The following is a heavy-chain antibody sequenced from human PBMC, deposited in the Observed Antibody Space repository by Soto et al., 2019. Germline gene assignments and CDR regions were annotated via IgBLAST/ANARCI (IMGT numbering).Heavy chain of an antibody. Sequence: DVQLLESGGGLVKWGGSLGPSCVTSGFPLSPYGLPWVRQAPGKGLEWVSYGGSGGSRYYAESVKGRFTISRDNSKNTLSLEMNSLRAEDTATYYCVKFRGRAYPYYYMDVWGKGTTVTVSS. D-gene: IGHD3-10*01. CDR1: GFPLSPYG. V-gene: IGHV3-23*01. CDR3: VKFRGRAYPYYYMDV. CDR2: GGSGGSR. J-gene: IGHJ6*03.